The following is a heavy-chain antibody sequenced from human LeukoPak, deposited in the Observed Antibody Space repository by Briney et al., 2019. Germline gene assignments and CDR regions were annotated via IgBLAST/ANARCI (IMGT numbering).Heavy chain of an antibody. CDR2: LYYSGST. D-gene: IGHD7-27*01. CDR1: GGSISTSIYY. J-gene: IGHJ4*02. V-gene: IGHV4-39*01. CDR3: ARQSSFNWVYFDY. Sequence: SETLSLTCTVSGGSISTSIYYWGWIRQPPGKGLEWIGSLYYSGSTYYNPSLKSRVSISVDTSKNHFSLKLSSVTAADTAVYYCARQSSFNWVYFDYWGQGTLVTVSS.